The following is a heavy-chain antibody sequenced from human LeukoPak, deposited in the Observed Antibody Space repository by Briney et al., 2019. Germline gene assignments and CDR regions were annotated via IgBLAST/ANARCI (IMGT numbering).Heavy chain of an antibody. Sequence: SETLSLTCTVSGGSISSYYWSWIRQPPGKGLEWIGRIYYSGSTLFTPSLKSRVTISVDTSRNHFSLRLSSVTAADTAVYYCARHGSTDYFDYWGQGTLVTVSS. D-gene: IGHD2-2*03. J-gene: IGHJ4*02. CDR3: ARHGSTDYFDY. CDR2: IYYSGST. CDR1: GGSISSYY. V-gene: IGHV4-39*01.